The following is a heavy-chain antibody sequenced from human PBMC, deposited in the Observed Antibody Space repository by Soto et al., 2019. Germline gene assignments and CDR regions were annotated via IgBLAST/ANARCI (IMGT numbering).Heavy chain of an antibody. CDR3: ARHYSSGSRNWFDP. V-gene: IGHV4-39*01. CDR1: GGSINSSSYF. D-gene: IGHD6-19*01. J-gene: IGHJ5*02. CDR2: IYYSGST. Sequence: QLQLQESGPGLVKPSETLSLTCSVSGGSINSSSYFWGWVRQPPGKGLEWIGSIYYSGSTYYNPSLMSRRTISVDTSKNQFSRKLSSVTAADTAVFYCARHYSSGSRNWFDPWGQGTLVTVSS.